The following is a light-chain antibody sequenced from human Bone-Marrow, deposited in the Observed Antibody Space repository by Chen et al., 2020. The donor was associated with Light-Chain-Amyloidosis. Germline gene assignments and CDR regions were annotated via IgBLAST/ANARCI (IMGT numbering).Light chain of an antibody. Sequence: EIFLPQSPGTLTLSPGERVTLSCRASQSSSKNYVAWYQQRRGQAPTLLIYGASNRATGIPDRFSGSGSGTDVTLTISELEPEDFAVYYFQQYGTSPDYTFGQGTRLEIK. V-gene: IGKV3-20*01. CDR1: QSSSKNY. CDR3: QQYGTSPDYT. J-gene: IGKJ2*01. CDR2: GAS.